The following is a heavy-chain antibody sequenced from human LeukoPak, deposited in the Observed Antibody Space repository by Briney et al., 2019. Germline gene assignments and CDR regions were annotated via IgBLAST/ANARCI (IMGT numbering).Heavy chain of an antibody. V-gene: IGHV3-64D*09. CDR2: INSNGDIT. D-gene: IGHD6-13*01. CDR1: GFTFSSYA. J-gene: IGHJ4*02. Sequence: GGSLTLYCSASGFTFSSYAMHWVRQAPGKGLEFVSAINSNGDITDYADSVKGRFTISRDNSKNTLYLQMSSLRGEDTAVYYCVKSPHASSSYFDYWGQGTLVTVSS. CDR3: VKSPHASSSYFDY.